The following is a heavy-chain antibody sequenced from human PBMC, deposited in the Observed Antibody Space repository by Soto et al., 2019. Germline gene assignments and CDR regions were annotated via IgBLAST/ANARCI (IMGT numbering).Heavy chain of an antibody. D-gene: IGHD4-17*01. J-gene: IGHJ4*02. V-gene: IGHV2-5*01. CDR2: IYWHDDQ. CDR1: GFSLTTTSMG. CDR3: AHAGDYDLLSFDH. Sequence: QITLKESGPPLVRPAQTLTLTCAFSGFSLTTTSMGVAWIRQPPGKALEWLALIYWHDDQRYSPSLKDRLTISNDTSRSRVVLTISNMNPEDTGTYFCAHAGDYDLLSFDHWGPGTLVTVSS.